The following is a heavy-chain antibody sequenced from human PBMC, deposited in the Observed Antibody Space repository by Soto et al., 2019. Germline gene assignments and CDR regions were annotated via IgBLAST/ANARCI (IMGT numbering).Heavy chain of an antibody. D-gene: IGHD3-10*01. CDR1: VGPISSFTYY. J-gene: IGHJ5*02. Sequence: SETLSLTCSVSVGPISSFTYYWGWIRQPPGKGLEWIGTVYYNENTYYNPSLKSRVTITVDTAKNQFSLNLRSVTAADTAMYFCARRERYYGSPGWFDPWGPGTLVTVSS. V-gene: IGHV4-39*01. CDR2: VYYNENT. CDR3: ARRERYYGSPGWFDP.